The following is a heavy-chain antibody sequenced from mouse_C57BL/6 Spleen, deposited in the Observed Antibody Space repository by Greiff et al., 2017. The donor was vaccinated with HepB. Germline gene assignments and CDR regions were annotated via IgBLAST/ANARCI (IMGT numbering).Heavy chain of an antibody. V-gene: IGHV1-15*01. CDR3: TRSGSSYRYFDV. CDR2: IDPETGGT. Sequence: VQLQQSGAELVRPGASVTLTCKASGYTFTDYEMHWVKQTPVHGLEWIGAIDPETGGTAYNQKFKGKAILTADKSSSTAYMELRSLTSEDSAVYYCTRSGSSYRYFDVWGTGTTVTVSS. CDR1: GYTFTDYE. D-gene: IGHD1-1*01. J-gene: IGHJ1*03.